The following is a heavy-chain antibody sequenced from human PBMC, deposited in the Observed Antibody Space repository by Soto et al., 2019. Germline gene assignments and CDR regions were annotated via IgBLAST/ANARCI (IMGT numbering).Heavy chain of an antibody. CDR3: ARDDGVDGSGSYNAFDI. D-gene: IGHD3-10*01. CDR1: GGTFSSYA. V-gene: IGHV1-69*13. J-gene: IGHJ3*02. Sequence: SVKVSCKASGGTFSSYAISWVRQAPGQGLEWMGGIIPIFGTANYAQKFQGRVTITADESTSTAYMELSSLRSEDTAVYYCARDDGVDGSGSYNAFDIWGQGTMVTVSS. CDR2: IIPIFGTA.